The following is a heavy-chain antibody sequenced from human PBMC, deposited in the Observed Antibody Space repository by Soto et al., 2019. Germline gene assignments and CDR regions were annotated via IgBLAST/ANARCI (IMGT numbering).Heavy chain of an antibody. CDR2: IISSSSTI. J-gene: IGHJ4*02. V-gene: IGHV3-48*02. CDR1: GFTFSAYS. Sequence: PGGSLRLSCAASGFTFSAYSMNWVRQVPGKGLEWVSYIISSSSTIYYADSVKGRFTISRDNAKNSVYLQMNSLRDEDTAVYYCARDRPADYWGQGTLVTVSS. CDR3: ARDRPADY.